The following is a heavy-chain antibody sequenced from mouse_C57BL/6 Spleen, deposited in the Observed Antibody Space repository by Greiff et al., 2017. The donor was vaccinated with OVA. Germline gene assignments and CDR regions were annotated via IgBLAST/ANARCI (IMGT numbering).Heavy chain of an antibody. Sequence: QVQLQQSGAELMKPGASVKLSCKATGYTFTGYWIEWVKQRPGHGLEWIGEILPGSGSTNYNEKFKGKATFTADTSSNTNYMQLSSLTTEDSATYYCARTKYSNLYAMDYWGQGTSVTVSS. CDR2: ILPGSGST. D-gene: IGHD2-5*01. CDR1: GYTFTGYW. CDR3: ARTKYSNLYAMDY. V-gene: IGHV1-9*01. J-gene: IGHJ4*01.